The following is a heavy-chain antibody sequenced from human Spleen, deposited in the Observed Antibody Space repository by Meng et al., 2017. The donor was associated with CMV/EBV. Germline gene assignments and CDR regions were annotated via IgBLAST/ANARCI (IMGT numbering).Heavy chain of an antibody. V-gene: IGHV4-34*01. D-gene: IGHD3-22*01. CDR1: GGSFSGYY. CDR2: INHSGST. Sequence: SETLSLTCAVYGGSFSGYYWSWIRQPPGKGLEWIGEINHSGSTNYNPSLKSRVTISVDTSKNQFSLKLSSVTAADTAVYYCARHGVYWDSSGYYFDYWGQGTLVTVSS. CDR3: ARHGVYWDSSGYYFDY. J-gene: IGHJ4*02.